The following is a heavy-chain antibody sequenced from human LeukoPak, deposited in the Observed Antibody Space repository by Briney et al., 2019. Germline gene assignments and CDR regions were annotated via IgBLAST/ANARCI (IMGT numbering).Heavy chain of an antibody. CDR1: GYSLTSYW. D-gene: IGHD1-1*01. CDR2: IYPGDSDT. V-gene: IGHV5-51*01. CDR3: ARHARGTGYYFDY. Sequence: GESLKISCKGSGYSLTSYWIGWVRQMPGKGLEWMGIIYPGDSDTRYSPSFQGQVTISVDKSISTAYLQWSSLKASDTAIYYCARHARGTGYYFDYWGQGTLVTVSS. J-gene: IGHJ4*02.